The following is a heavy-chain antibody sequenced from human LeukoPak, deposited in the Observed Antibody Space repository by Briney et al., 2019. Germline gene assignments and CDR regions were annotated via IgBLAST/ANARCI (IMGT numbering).Heavy chain of an antibody. V-gene: IGHV4-4*07. CDR1: GDSISGYY. J-gene: IGHJ4*02. Sequence: SETLSLTCTVSGDSISGYYWSWIRQPAGKGLGWIGRISTSGTTNYNSSLKSRVTMSVDTSKNQVSLNLTSVTAADTAVYFCAREGGTYRFLDNWGQGTLVTVSS. CDR3: AREGGTYRFLDN. D-gene: IGHD1-1*01. CDR2: ISTSGTT.